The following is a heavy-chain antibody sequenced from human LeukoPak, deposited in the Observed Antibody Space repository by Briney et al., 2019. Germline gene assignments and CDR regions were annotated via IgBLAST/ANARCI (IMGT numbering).Heavy chain of an antibody. CDR2: ISGSGGST. J-gene: IGHJ4*02. CDR1: GFTFSSYA. CDR3: AKSYDFWSGYYVGFDY. Sequence: PGGSLRLSCAVSGFTFSSYAMSWVRQAPGKGLEWVSAISGSGGSTYYADSVKGRFTISRDNSKNTLYLQMNSLRAEDTAVYYCAKSYDFWSGYYVGFDYWGQGTLVTVSS. V-gene: IGHV3-23*01. D-gene: IGHD3-3*01.